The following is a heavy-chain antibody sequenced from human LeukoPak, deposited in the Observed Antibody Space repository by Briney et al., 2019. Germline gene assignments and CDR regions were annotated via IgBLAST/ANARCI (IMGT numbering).Heavy chain of an antibody. Sequence: GASVKVSCKAFGGTFSSYAISWVRQAPGQGLEWMGRIIPILGIANYAQKFQGRVTITADKSTSTAYMELSSLRSEDTAVYYCASVWFGESQYYYYYYGMDVWGQGTTVTVSS. CDR2: IIPILGIA. CDR3: ASVWFGESQYYYYYYGMDV. V-gene: IGHV1-69*04. CDR1: GGTFSSYA. D-gene: IGHD3-10*01. J-gene: IGHJ6*02.